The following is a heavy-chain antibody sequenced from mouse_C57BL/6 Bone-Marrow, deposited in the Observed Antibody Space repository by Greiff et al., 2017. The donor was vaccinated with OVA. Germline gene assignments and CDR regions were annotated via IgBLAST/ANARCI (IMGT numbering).Heavy chain of an antibody. Sequence: QVQLQQSGAELARPGASVKMSCKASGYTFTSYTMHWVKQRPGQGLEWIGYINPSSGYTKYNQKFKDKATLTADKSSSTAYMQLSSLTSEDSAVYYGARECAITTVVAENDWGQGTTPTVSS. CDR1: GYTFTSYT. J-gene: IGHJ2*01. CDR3: ARECAITTVVAEND. V-gene: IGHV1-4*01. CDR2: INPSSGYT. D-gene: IGHD1-1*01.